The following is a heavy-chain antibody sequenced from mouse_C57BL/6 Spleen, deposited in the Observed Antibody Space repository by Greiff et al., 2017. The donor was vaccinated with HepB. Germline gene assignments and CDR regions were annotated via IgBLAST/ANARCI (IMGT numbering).Heavy chain of an antibody. CDR2: IYPGNSDT. D-gene: IGHD2-3*01. CDR1: GYTFTSYW. CDR3: TSGWLLRDYAMDY. J-gene: IGHJ4*01. Sequence: VQLQQSGTVLARPGASVKMSCKTSGYTFTSYWMHWVKQRPGQGLEWIGAIYPGNSDTSYNQKFKGKAKLTAVTSASTAYMELSSLTNEDSAVYYCTSGWLLRDYAMDYWGQGTSVTVSS. V-gene: IGHV1-5*01.